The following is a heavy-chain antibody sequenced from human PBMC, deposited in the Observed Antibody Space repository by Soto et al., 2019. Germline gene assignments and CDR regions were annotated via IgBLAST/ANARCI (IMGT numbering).Heavy chain of an antibody. CDR3: AKEEYSSSSGSSKTFYYFDY. J-gene: IGHJ4*02. Sequence: EVQLVESGGGLVQPGRSLRLSCAASGFTFDDYAMHRVRQAPGKGLEWVSGISWNSGSIGYADSVKGRFTISRDNAKNSLYLQMNSLRAEDTALYYCAKEEYSSSSGSSKTFYYFDYWGQGTLVTVSS. CDR2: ISWNSGSI. V-gene: IGHV3-9*01. CDR1: GFTFDDYA. D-gene: IGHD6-6*01.